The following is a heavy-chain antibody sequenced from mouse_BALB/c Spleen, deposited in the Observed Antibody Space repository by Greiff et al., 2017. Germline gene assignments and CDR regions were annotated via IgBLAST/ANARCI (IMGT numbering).Heavy chain of an antibody. CDR1: GFTFTNYW. Sequence: QVQLLQSGAELVRPGTSVKMSCTAAGFTFTNYWIGWVQQCPGHGLEWIGDIYPGGGYTYYPEKFKGQATRTADTSTSTPYMQLSSLTSEDTAIYYCAMGDDYYLAYWGQGTLVTVSA. J-gene: IGHJ3*01. V-gene: IGHV1-63*02. D-gene: IGHD2-3*01. CDR3: AMGDDYYLAY. CDR2: IYPGGGYT.